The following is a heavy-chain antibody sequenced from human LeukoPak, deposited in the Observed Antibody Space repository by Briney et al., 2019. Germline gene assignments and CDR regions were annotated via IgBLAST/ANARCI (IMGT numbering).Heavy chain of an antibody. CDR2: ISGSGGST. J-gene: IGHJ6*03. Sequence: GGSLRLSCAASGFTFSSYAMSWVRQAPGKGLEWVSGISGSGGSTYYADSVKGRFTISRDNSKNTLYLQMNSLRAEDTAVYYCARRAAPYHYYMDVWGKGTAVTVSS. CDR1: GFTFSSYA. CDR3: ARRAAPYHYYMDV. V-gene: IGHV3-23*01.